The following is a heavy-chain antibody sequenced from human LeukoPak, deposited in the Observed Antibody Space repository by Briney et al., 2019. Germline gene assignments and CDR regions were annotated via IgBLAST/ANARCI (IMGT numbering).Heavy chain of an antibody. D-gene: IGHD3-22*01. CDR3: SSTISYYDSSGCYYVYLDY. Sequence: GGSLRLSCAASGFTFSSYGMHWVRQAPGKGLEWVAVISYDGSNKYYADSVKGRFTISRDNSKNTLYLQMNSLRAEDTAVYYCSSTISYYDSSGCYYVYLDYWGQGTLVTVSS. CDR1: GFTFSSYG. CDR2: ISYDGSNK. J-gene: IGHJ4*02. V-gene: IGHV3-30*03.